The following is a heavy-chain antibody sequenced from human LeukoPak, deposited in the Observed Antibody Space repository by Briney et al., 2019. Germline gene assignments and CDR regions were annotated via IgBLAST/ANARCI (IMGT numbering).Heavy chain of an antibody. CDR2: ISGSGGST. CDR1: GFTFSSYA. Sequence: GGSLRLSCAASGFTFSSYAMSWVRQAPGKGLEWVSAISGSGGSTYYADSVKGRFTISRDNSKNTLYLQMNSLRAEDTAVYYCAKGHDCSGGSCYSYYYGMDVWGQGTTVTVSS. CDR3: AKGHDCSGGSCYSYYYGMDV. J-gene: IGHJ6*02. D-gene: IGHD2-15*01. V-gene: IGHV3-23*01.